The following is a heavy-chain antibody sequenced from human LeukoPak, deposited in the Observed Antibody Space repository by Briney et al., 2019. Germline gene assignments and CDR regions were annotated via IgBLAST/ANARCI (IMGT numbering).Heavy chain of an antibody. CDR3: ARGSSSSSWGNSYYYMDV. CDR2: INPNSGGT. V-gene: IGHV1-2*02. J-gene: IGHJ6*03. Sequence: GASVKVSCKASGYTFTGYYMHWVRQAPGQGLEWMGWINPNSGGTNYAQKFQGRVTMTRDTSISTAYMELSRLRSDDTAVYYCARGSSSSSWGNSYYYMDVWGKGTSVTISS. CDR1: GYTFTGYY. D-gene: IGHD6-13*01.